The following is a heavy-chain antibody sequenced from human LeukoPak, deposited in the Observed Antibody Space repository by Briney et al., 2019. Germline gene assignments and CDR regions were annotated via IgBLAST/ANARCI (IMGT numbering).Heavy chain of an antibody. CDR3: AKGGKWDVTPFDY. Sequence: GFLRPSRATPGFPFTSHSIKLVRQAPGKGPEGVSTISGGGGSTYYADSVKGRFTISRDNSKNTLYLQVNSLRAEDTAVYYCAKGGKWDVTPFDYWGQGTLVTVSS. J-gene: IGHJ4*02. CDR1: GFPFTSHS. D-gene: IGHD1-26*01. V-gene: IGHV3-23*01. CDR2: ISGGGGST.